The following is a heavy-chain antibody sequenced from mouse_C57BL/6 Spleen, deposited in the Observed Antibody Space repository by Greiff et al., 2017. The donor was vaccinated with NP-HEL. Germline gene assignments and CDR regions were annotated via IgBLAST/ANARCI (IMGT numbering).Heavy chain of an antibody. V-gene: IGHV14-3*01. CDR2: IDPANGNT. CDR3: ATVYGSSYDWFAY. J-gene: IGHJ3*01. Sequence: VQLQQSVAELVRPGASVKLSCTASGFNIKNTYMHWVKQRPEQGLEWIGRIDPANGNTKYAPKFQGKATITADTSSNTAYLQLSSLTSEDTAIYYCATVYGSSYDWFAYWGQGTLVTVSA. D-gene: IGHD1-1*01. CDR1: GFNIKNTY.